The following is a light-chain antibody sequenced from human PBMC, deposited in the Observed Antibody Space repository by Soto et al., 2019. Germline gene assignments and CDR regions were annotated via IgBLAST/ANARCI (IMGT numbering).Light chain of an antibody. CDR1: SSDVGGYDF. CDR2: EVS. Sequence: QSVLTQPDSASGSPGQSVTISCTGSSSDVGGYDFVSWYQQYPGKAPKLMIFEVSKRPSGVPNRFSGSKSGNTASLTVSGLHAEAEADYYCSAYGGRNYLVFGGGTKVTVL. V-gene: IGLV2-8*01. J-gene: IGLJ3*02. CDR3: SAYGGRNYLV.